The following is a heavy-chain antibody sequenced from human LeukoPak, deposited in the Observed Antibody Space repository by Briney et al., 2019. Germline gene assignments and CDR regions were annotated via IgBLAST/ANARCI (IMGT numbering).Heavy chain of an antibody. V-gene: IGHV3-53*01. CDR3: AISSSSAEYFPH. D-gene: IGHD6-6*01. CDR1: GFTVSSNY. CDR2: IYSGGST. Sequence: GGSLRLSCAASGFTVSSNYMSWVRQAPGKGLEWVSVIYSGGSTYYAGSVKGRFTISRDNSKNTLYLQMNSLRAEDTAVYYCAISSSSAEYFPHWGQGTLVTVSS. J-gene: IGHJ1*01.